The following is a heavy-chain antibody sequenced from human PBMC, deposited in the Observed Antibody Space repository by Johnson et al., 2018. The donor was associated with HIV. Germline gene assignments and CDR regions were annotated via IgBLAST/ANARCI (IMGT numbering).Heavy chain of an antibody. V-gene: IGHV3-30-3*01. CDR3: ASGQNAFDI. Sequence: QVQLVESGGGVVQPGRSLRLSCAASGFTFSSYAMHWVRQAPGQGLEWVAVISYDGSNKYYADSVKGRFTISRDNSKNTLYLQMNSLRAEDTAVYYCASGQNAFDIWGQGTMVTVSS. CDR2: ISYDGSNK. J-gene: IGHJ3*02. CDR1: GFTFSSYA.